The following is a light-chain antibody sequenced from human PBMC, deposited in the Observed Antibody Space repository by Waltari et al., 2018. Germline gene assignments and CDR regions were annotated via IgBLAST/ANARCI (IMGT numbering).Light chain of an antibody. V-gene: IGLV3-10*01. CDR3: YTTDSSGNPI. CDR2: EDT. Sequence: SNELTQPPSVSVSPGQTARITCSGDALSRKYAYWCQQKSGQAPVLVIYEDTKRASGPPGGFSGSTAGTMATLTISGAQVDDEAAYYCYTTDSSGNPIFGGGTKLTVL. J-gene: IGLJ2*01. CDR1: ALSRKY.